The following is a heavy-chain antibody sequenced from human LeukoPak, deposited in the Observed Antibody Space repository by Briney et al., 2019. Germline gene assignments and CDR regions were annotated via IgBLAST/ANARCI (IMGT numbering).Heavy chain of an antibody. D-gene: IGHD3-10*01. CDR2: FDPEDGET. CDR3: ATLLWFGEPYYFDY. J-gene: IGHJ4*02. CDR1: GYTLTELS. V-gene: IGHV1-24*01. Sequence: ASVKVSCKVSGYTLTELSMHWVRQAPGKGLEWMGGFDPEDGETIYAQKFQGRVTMTGDTSTDTAYMELSSLRSEDTAVYYCATLLWFGEPYYFDYWGQGTLVTVSS.